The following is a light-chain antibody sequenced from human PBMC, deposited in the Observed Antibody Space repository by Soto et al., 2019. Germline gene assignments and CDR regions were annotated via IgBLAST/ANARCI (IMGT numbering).Light chain of an antibody. CDR2: AAS. J-gene: IGKJ5*01. CDR1: QTVNNY. CDR3: QQYDYFPT. V-gene: IGKV1-39*01. Sequence: DIQLTQSPSSLSASVGDTVTITCRAGQTVNNYLNWYQHKPGEVPKLLIYAASSLQSGVPSRFSATASGTDFTLTIINLHPEDIATYYCQQYDYFPTFGQGTRLEIK.